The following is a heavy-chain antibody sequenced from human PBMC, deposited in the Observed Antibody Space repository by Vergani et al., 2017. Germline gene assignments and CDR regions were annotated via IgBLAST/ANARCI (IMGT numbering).Heavy chain of an antibody. CDR2: IYPGDTDT. D-gene: IGHD2-2*01. CDR1: GYSFTSYW. Sequence: EVQLVQSGAEVKKPGESLKISCKGSGYSFTSYWLVCVRQMPGKGLEWMGIIYPGDTDTRYSPSFQGQVTISADKSISTAYLQWSSLKASDTAMYYCAILGGYCSSTSCPPHMDVWGKGTTVTVSS. J-gene: IGHJ6*03. CDR3: AILGGYCSSTSCPPHMDV. V-gene: IGHV5-51*03.